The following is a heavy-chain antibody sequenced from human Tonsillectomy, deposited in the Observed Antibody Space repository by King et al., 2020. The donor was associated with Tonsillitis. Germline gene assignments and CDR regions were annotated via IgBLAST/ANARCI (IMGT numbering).Heavy chain of an antibody. J-gene: IGHJ5*02. Sequence: DVQLVEAGGGLVKPGGSLRLSCAPSGFIFSNDWMSWVRQAPGRGLEWVGRIKSQTDGGTVDYAAPVKGRITISRDDSTRKLYQDMNSLKTEDTGIYYCNGWFGIALAGWSDPWGQGTLVTVSS. D-gene: IGHD3-10*01. CDR1: GFIFSNDW. CDR3: NGWFGIALAGWSDP. V-gene: IGHV3-15*01. CDR2: IKSQTDGGTV.